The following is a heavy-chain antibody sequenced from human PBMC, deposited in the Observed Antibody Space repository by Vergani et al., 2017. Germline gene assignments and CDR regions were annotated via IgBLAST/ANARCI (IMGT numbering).Heavy chain of an antibody. CDR1: GYTFTSYA. J-gene: IGHJ6*02. CDR2: INTYTGNP. Sequence: QVQLVQSGSELKKPGASVKVFCKASGYTFTSYAVNWVRQAPGQGLEWMGWINTYTGNPTYAQGFTGRFVFSLDTSVSTAYLQISSLKAEDTAVYYCARVQDTAMVYYGMDVWGQGTTVTVSS. CDR3: ARVQDTAMVYYGMDV. V-gene: IGHV7-4-1*02. D-gene: IGHD5-18*01.